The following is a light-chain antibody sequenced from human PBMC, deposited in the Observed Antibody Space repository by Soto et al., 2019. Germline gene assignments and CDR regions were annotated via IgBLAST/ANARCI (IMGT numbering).Light chain of an antibody. CDR3: QQFSSYPLT. Sequence: EFVLTQSPGTLSLSPGERATLSCRASQTVRNNYLAWYQQKPGQAPKLLNHDASSRATGIPDRFSGGGSGTDFILTISRLEPEDFAVYYCQQFSSYPLTFGGGTKVEIK. V-gene: IGKV3-20*01. CDR2: DAS. CDR1: QTVRNNY. J-gene: IGKJ4*01.